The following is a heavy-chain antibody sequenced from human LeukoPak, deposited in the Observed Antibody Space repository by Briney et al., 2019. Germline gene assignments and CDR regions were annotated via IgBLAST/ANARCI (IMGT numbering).Heavy chain of an antibody. CDR1: GGSISSGGYS. Sequence: SETLSLTCAVSGGSISSGGYSWSWIRQPPGKGLEWIGYIYHSGSTYYNPSLKSRVTISVDRSKNQFSLRLSSVTAADTAIYYCARAVSGRFDYWGQGTLVTVSS. V-gene: IGHV4-30-2*01. CDR2: IYHSGST. J-gene: IGHJ4*02. D-gene: IGHD6-19*01. CDR3: ARAVSGRFDY.